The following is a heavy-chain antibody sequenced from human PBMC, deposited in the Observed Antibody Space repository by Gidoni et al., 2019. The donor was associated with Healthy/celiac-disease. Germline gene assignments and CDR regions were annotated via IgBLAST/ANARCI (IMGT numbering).Heavy chain of an antibody. V-gene: IGHV1-69*01. Sequence: QVQLVQSGAEVKKPGSSVKVSCKASGGTVSSYAISWVRQAPGQGLEWMGGIIPIFGTANYAQKFQCRVTITAAASTSTAYMALSSLRSADTAVYYCARDSVGEVVVAATHGYYYYGMDVWGQGTTVTVSS. CDR3: ARDSVGEVVVAATHGYYYYGMDV. D-gene: IGHD2-15*01. CDR2: IIPIFGTA. CDR1: GGTVSSYA. J-gene: IGHJ6*02.